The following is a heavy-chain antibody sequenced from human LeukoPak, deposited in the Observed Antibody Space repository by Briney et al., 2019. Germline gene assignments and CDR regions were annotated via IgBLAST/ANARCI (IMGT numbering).Heavy chain of an antibody. J-gene: IGHJ6*03. D-gene: IGHD6-13*01. CDR3: AKDKAVQGSSWSFYYYYYYMDV. CDR1: GFTFSSYA. V-gene: IGHV3-23*01. Sequence: GGSLRLSCAASGFTFSSYAMSWVRQAPGKGLEWVSAISGSGGSTYYADSVKGRFTISRDNSKNTLYLQINSLRAEDTAVYYCAKDKAVQGSSWSFYYYYYYMDVWGKGTTVTVSS. CDR2: ISGSGGST.